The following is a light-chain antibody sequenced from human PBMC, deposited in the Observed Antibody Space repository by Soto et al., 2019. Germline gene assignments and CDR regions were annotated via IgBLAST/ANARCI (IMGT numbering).Light chain of an antibody. CDR1: QGIRND. V-gene: IGKV1-17*01. CDR2: AAS. Sequence: DIHMTQSPSSLSSSVLDRVTITFLSSQGIRNDLGWYQQKPGKAPKRLIYAASSLQSGVPSRFSGSGSGTEFTLKVRSLQPEDFATYYCLQHNSYPLTFGGGTXVEIK. J-gene: IGKJ4*01. CDR3: LQHNSYPLT.